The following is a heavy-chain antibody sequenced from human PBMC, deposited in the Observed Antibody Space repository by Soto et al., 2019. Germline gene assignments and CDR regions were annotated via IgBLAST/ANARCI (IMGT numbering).Heavy chain of an antibody. J-gene: IGHJ6*02. V-gene: IGHV3-53*01. CDR3: ARERPKSSREYFYGMDI. D-gene: IGHD6-13*01. Sequence: EVQLVESGGGLIQPGGSLRLSCAASGFTVSTNYMNWVRQAPGKGLEWVSVIYSGGSTYYADSVEGRFTISRDNSKNTVFLQMTTLRAEDTAVYFCARERPKSSREYFYGMDIWGQGTTVTVSS. CDR2: IYSGGST. CDR1: GFTVSTNY.